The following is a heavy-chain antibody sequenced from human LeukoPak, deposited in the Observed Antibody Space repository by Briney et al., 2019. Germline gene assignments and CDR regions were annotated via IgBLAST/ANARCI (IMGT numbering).Heavy chain of an antibody. J-gene: IGHJ4*02. Sequence: PGGSLRLSCTASGFTFSDHFMTWIRQAPGKGLEWVANIKQDRSEKYYVDSVKGRFTISRDNAKNSLYLQMNSLRAEDTAVYYCARESTSHFDYWGQGTLVTVSS. V-gene: IGHV3-7*01. CDR3: ARESTSHFDY. CDR1: GFTFSDHF. CDR2: IKQDRSEK. D-gene: IGHD5/OR15-5a*01.